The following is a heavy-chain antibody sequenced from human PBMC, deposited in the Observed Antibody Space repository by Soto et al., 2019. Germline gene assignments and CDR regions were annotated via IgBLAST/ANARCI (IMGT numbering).Heavy chain of an antibody. Sequence: EVQLLESGGDLIQAGGSLRLSCAASGFTLSSYALTWVRQGPGKGLEWVSVISASGSDTFFRDSVKGRFTISRDTSKNTLYLQMNSLRVEHTAVYYCAKTIVPAGIDAFDVWGRGTMVTVSS. CDR3: AKTIVPAGIDAFDV. V-gene: IGHV3-23*01. CDR1: GFTLSSYA. J-gene: IGHJ3*01. D-gene: IGHD2-2*02. CDR2: ISASGSDT.